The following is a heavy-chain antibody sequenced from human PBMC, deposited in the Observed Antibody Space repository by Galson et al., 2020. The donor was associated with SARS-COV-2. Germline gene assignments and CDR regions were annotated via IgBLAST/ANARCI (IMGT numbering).Heavy chain of an antibody. J-gene: IGHJ5*02. CDR2: IYYSGST. CDR3: AGTFGYSSGWYGNWFDP. D-gene: IGHD6-19*01. V-gene: IGHV4-39*01. CDR1: GGSISSSSYY. Sequence: SETLSLTCTASGGSISSSSYYWGWLRQPPGKGLEWIGSIYYSGSTYYNPSLKSRVTISVDTSKNQFSLKLSSVTAADTAVYYCAGTFGYSSGWYGNWFDPWGQGTLVTVSS.